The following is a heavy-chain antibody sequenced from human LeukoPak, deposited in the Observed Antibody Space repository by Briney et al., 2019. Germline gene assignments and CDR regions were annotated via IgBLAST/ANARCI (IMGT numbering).Heavy chain of an antibody. V-gene: IGHV3-66*01. D-gene: IGHD6-13*01. CDR3: ASSYSSIVGPFDY. Sequence: GGSLRLSCAASGFTVSSNYMSWVRQAPGKGLEWVSVIYSGGSTYYADSVKGRFTISKDNSKNTLYLQMNSLRAEDTAVYYCASSYSSIVGPFDYWGQGTLVTVSS. CDR1: GFTVSSNY. CDR2: IYSGGST. J-gene: IGHJ4*02.